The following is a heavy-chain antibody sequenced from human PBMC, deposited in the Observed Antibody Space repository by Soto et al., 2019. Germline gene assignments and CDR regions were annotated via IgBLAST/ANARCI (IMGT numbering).Heavy chain of an antibody. CDR1: GFTFSSYA. V-gene: IGHV3-23*01. CDR2: ISGSGGST. Sequence: GGSLRLSCAASGFTFSSYAMSWVRQAPGKGLEWVSAISGSGGSTYYADSVKGRFTISRDNSKNTLYLQVNSLRAEDTAVYYCARAVGAPPPRSGTWFDHWGQGTLVTVFS. J-gene: IGHJ5*02. D-gene: IGHD1-26*01. CDR3: ARAVGAPPPRSGTWFDH.